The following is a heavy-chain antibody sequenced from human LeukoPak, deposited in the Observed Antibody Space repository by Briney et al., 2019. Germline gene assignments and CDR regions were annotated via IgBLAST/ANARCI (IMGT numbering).Heavy chain of an antibody. Sequence: SETLSLTCTVSGDSLSSHYWSWIRQPPGKGLEWIGYIYGSGSTHYDASLRSRVTISEDTSKNQFSLKLTSVTAEATAVYYCARIVGWYSHDSWGQGTLVTVSS. J-gene: IGHJ4*02. CDR3: ARIVGWYSHDS. CDR1: GDSLSSHY. V-gene: IGHV4-59*08. CDR2: IYGSGST. D-gene: IGHD6-19*01.